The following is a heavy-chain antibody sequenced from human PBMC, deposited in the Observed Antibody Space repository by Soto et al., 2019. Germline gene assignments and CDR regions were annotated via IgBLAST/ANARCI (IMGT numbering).Heavy chain of an antibody. V-gene: IGHV4-39*01. CDR3: ARHHQQQEFAY. Sequence: SEPLSLTCSVPGGSISRDSYYWGWNRQSPEKGLEWIASISYSGSTYYNPSLKSRVTISVDTSKTQFSLKLSSVTAADTAVYYCARHHQQQEFAYWGQGTLVTVSS. J-gene: IGHJ4*02. CDR2: ISYSGST. D-gene: IGHD6-13*01. CDR1: GGSISRDSYY.